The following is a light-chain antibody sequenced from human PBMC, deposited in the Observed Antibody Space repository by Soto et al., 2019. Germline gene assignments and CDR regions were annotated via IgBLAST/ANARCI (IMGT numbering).Light chain of an antibody. J-gene: IGKJ2*01. Sequence: EIVLTQSPGTLSLSPGEGATLSCRASQSLYNSFLAWYQQKPGQTPRLLINAVSNRATGVPDRFSGSGSGTDFTLTISRLEPEDFAVYYCQQYGSPPHTFGQGTKVDIK. V-gene: IGKV3-20*01. CDR2: AVS. CDR1: QSLYNSF. CDR3: QQYGSPPHT.